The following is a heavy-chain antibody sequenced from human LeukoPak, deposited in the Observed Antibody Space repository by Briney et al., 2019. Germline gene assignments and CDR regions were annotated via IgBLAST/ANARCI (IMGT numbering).Heavy chain of an antibody. CDR1: GGSISTNY. J-gene: IGHJ1*01. V-gene: IGHV4-4*07. CDR3: ARGGPDLAREYFQY. Sequence: PSETLSLTCTVSGGSISTNYWNWIRQPAGKGLEWFGRIYVTGTTYYNPSLKSRLTMSVDASRNQFFLNLSSVTAADTAVYYCARGGPDLAREYFQYWGQGTPVTVS. CDR2: IYVTGTT. D-gene: IGHD5-12*01.